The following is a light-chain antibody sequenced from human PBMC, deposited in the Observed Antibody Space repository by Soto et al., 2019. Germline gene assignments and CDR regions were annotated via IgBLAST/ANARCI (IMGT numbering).Light chain of an antibody. CDR3: QVWHIGSYRV. CDR1: NVGSKV. V-gene: IGLV3-21*02. J-gene: IGLJ3*02. CDR2: DDT. Sequence: SYELTQPPSVSVAPGQTATISCGGNNVGSKVVHWYQQKPCQAPVLVVYDDTYRPSGIPERFSGSNSGNTATLPISRVEAGDEADYYCQVWHIGSYRVFGGGTKLTVL.